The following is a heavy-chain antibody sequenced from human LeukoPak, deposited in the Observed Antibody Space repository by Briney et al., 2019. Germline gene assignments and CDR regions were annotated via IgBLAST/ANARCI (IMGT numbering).Heavy chain of an antibody. J-gene: IGHJ4*02. D-gene: IGHD3-22*01. CDR2: VNAGNGNT. CDR3: ARDFYPDRYDSSFGKYYFDY. V-gene: IGHV1-3*01. Sequence: ASVKVSCKASGYTFTSYAMHWVRQAPGQRLEWMGWVNAGNGNTKYSQKFQGRVTITRDTSASTVYMELSSLRSEDTAVYYCARDFYPDRYDSSFGKYYFDYWGQGTLVTVSS. CDR1: GYTFTSYA.